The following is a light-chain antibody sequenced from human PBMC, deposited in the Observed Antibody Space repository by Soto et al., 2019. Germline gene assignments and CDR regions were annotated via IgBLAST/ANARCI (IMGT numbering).Light chain of an antibody. CDR3: QQYNNWPPMT. CDR2: GAS. Sequence: EVVMRQSPATLSVSPGEGATLSCRASQSVSSNLAWYQQKPGQAPRLLIYGASTRATGIPARFSGSGSGTEFTLTISSLQSEDFAVDYCQQYNNWPPMTFGQGTKVDI. V-gene: IGKV3-15*01. CDR1: QSVSSN. J-gene: IGKJ1*01.